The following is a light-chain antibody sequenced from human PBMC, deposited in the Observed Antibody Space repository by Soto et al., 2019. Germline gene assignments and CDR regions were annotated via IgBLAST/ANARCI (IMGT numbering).Light chain of an antibody. CDR1: QSVDSNY. Sequence: STGALSLSPGDAATLSCRASQSVDSNYLAWYQQKPGQAPRLLIYGAFSRATGIPDRFSGSGSGTDFTLTISSLEPEDSAVYYCQQRHMWPITFGQGTRLEIK. CDR2: GAF. J-gene: IGKJ5*01. CDR3: QQRHMWPIT. V-gene: IGKV3D-20*02.